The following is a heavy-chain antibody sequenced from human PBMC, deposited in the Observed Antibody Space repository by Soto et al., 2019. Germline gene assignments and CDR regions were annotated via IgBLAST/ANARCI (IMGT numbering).Heavy chain of an antibody. J-gene: IGHJ4*02. D-gene: IGHD6-19*01. CDR2: IYYSETT. CDR1: GGSISGYY. Sequence: SETLSLTCTVSGGSISGYYWSWIRQPPGKGLEWIGYIYYSETTNYNPSLKSRVAISVDTSKNQFSLNLRSVTAADTAIYYCARGYNGGWYLNDYWGQGTLVTVS. V-gene: IGHV4-59*01. CDR3: ARGYNGGWYLNDY.